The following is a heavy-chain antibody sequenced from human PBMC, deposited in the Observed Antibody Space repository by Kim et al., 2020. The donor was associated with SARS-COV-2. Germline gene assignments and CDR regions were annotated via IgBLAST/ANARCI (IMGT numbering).Heavy chain of an antibody. D-gene: IGHD6-19*01. Sequence: GGSLRLSCAASGFTFSSYAMHWVRQAPGKGLEWVAVISYDGSNKYYADSVKGRFTISRDNSKNTLYLQMNSLRAEDTAVYYCARTIAVAGTAGFDYWGQGTLVTVSS. CDR3: ARTIAVAGTAGFDY. CDR1: GFTFSSYA. J-gene: IGHJ4*02. V-gene: IGHV3-30*04. CDR2: ISYDGSNK.